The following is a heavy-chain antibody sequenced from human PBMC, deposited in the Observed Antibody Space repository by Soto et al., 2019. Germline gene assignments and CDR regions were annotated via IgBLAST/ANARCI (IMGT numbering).Heavy chain of an antibody. J-gene: IGHJ4*02. V-gene: IGHV4-39*01. Sequence: QLRLQESGPGLLKPSETLSLTCSVSGASTSSTFHYWGWIRQPPGKGLEWLGSLSHRGNTHYNPSLQSRLFISADNSKSQFSLTLTTVTPADTAVYFCARHMDYNILTGYFDWGQGTLVTVSS. CDR3: ARHMDYNILTGYFD. D-gene: IGHD3-9*01. CDR1: GASTSSTFHY. CDR2: LSHRGNT.